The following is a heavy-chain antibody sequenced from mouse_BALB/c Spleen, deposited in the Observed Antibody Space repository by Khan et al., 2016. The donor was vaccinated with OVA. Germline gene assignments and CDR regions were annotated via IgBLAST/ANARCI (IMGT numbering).Heavy chain of an antibody. CDR3: ARGGLLRGAMNY. D-gene: IGHD1-1*01. J-gene: IGHJ4*01. CDR2: IYPGSGNT. CDR1: GYTFTDYY. Sequence: VQLQQSGPELVKPGASVKISCKASGYTFTDYYINWVKQKPGQGLERIGWIYPGSGNTKYNEKFKDKATLTVETSSSTAYMRFSSLTSEDTAVYFCARGGLLRGAMNYWGQGTSVTVSA. V-gene: IGHV1-84*02.